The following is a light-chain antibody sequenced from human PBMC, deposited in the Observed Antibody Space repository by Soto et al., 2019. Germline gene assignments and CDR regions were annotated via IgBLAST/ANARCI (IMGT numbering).Light chain of an antibody. CDR3: AAWDDSLNGVV. CDR2: YNN. CDR1: SSNIGSKT. Sequence: QLVLTQPPSASGTPGQRVTISCSGSSSNIGSKTVNWYQRLPGAAPKLLIYYNNQRPSGVPDRFSGSKSGTSASLAIGGLQSDDEADYYCAAWDDSLNGVVFGGGTKLTVL. J-gene: IGLJ2*01. V-gene: IGLV1-44*01.